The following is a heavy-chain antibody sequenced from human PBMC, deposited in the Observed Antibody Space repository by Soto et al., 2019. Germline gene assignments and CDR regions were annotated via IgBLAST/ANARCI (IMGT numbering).Heavy chain of an antibody. CDR1: GFTFSSYW. J-gene: IGHJ6*02. CDR3: ARDRPYCGGDCYSSDGMDV. V-gene: IGHV3-7*01. CDR2: IKQDGSEK. D-gene: IGHD2-21*02. Sequence: EVQLVESGGGLVQPGGSLRLSCAASGFTFSSYWMSWVRQAPGKGLEWVANIKQDGSEKYYVDSVKGRFTISRDNAKNSLYPQMNSLRAEDTAVYYCARDRPYCGGDCYSSDGMDVWGQGTTVTVSS.